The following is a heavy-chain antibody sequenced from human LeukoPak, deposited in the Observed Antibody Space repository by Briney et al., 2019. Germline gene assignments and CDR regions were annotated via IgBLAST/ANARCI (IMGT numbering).Heavy chain of an antibody. V-gene: IGHV3-74*01. J-gene: IGHJ4*02. D-gene: IGHD3-3*01. CDR2: ISPTGSTT. Sequence: GGSLRLSCTASGFSFSGHWMHWARQLPGKGLVWVSRISPTGSTTSYADSVKGRFTISRDNAKNSLYLQMNSLRAEDTAVYYCAREYYDFWSGREYYFDYWGQGTLVTVSS. CDR1: GFSFSGHW. CDR3: AREYYDFWSGREYYFDY.